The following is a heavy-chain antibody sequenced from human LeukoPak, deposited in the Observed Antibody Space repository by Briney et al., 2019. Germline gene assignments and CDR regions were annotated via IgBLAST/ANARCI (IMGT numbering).Heavy chain of an antibody. V-gene: IGHV4-34*12. Sequence: SETLSLTCGVYGGSFSGYYWTWIRQSPGMGLEWIGEIIHTGRTNYNPALTSRVSISVDTSKNQFSLELTSVTAADTAVYYCASLRYGSGSQGALDYGSDYWGQGTLVTVSS. D-gene: IGHD3-10*01. J-gene: IGHJ4*02. CDR3: ASLRYGSGSQGALDYGSDY. CDR1: GGSFSGYY. CDR2: IIHTGRT.